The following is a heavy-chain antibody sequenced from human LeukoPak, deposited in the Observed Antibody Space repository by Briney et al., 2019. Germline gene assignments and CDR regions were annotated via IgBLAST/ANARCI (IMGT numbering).Heavy chain of an antibody. D-gene: IGHD3-10*01. CDR1: GYTFTGYY. V-gene: IGHV1-2*02. J-gene: IGHJ4*02. CDR3: ARGSSVLLWFRELLPNY. Sequence: GASVKVSCKASGYTFTGYYMHWVRQAPGRGLEWMGWINPNSGGTNYAQKFQGRVTMTRDTSISTAYMELSRLRSDDTAVYYCARGSSVLLWFRELLPNYWGQGTLVTVSS. CDR2: INPNSGGT.